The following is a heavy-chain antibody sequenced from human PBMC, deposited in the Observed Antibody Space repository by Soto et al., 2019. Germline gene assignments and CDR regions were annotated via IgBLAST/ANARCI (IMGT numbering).Heavy chain of an antibody. CDR2: IYYSGST. CDR1: GGSISSSSYY. V-gene: IGHV4-39*01. D-gene: IGHD2-2*01. CDR3: ASLSTDIVVVPAAMPSDAFDI. Sequence: PSETLSLTCTVSGGSISSSSYYWGWIRQPPGKGLEWIGSIYYSGSTYYNPSLKSRVTISVDTSKNQFSLKLSSVTAAYTAVYYCASLSTDIVVVPAAMPSDAFDIWGQGTMVTVSS. J-gene: IGHJ3*02.